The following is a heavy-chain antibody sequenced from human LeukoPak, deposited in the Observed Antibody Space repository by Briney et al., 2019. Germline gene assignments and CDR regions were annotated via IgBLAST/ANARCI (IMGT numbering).Heavy chain of an antibody. V-gene: IGHV4-61*01. Sequence: PSETLSLTCTVSGGPISSSSYYWSWIRQPPGKGLEWIGYIYYSGSTNYNPSLKSRVTISLDTSKNQFSLKLSSVTAADTAVYYCARDRSRDGYNLAYWGQGTLVTVSS. J-gene: IGHJ4*02. D-gene: IGHD5-24*01. CDR2: IYYSGST. CDR1: GGPISSSSYY. CDR3: ARDRSRDGYNLAY.